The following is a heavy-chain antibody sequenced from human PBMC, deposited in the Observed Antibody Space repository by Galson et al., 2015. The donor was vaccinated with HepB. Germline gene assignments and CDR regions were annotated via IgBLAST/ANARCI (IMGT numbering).Heavy chain of an antibody. D-gene: IGHD1-7*01. CDR2: IHHSGNT. CDR1: GGSITSNYW. Sequence: SETLSLTCVVSGGSITSNYWWSWVRQSPEKGLEWIAEIHHSGNTNFNPSLRSRVTISIDKSKSQFSLSLNSLTAADTAVYYCARGFRMTGTGSYWCFDVWGPGTLVTVSS. J-gene: IGHJ2*01. V-gene: IGHV4/OR15-8*02. CDR3: ARGFRMTGTGSYWCFDV.